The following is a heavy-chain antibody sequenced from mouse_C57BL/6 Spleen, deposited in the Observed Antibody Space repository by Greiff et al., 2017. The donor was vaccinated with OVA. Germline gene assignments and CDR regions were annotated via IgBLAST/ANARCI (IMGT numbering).Heavy chain of an antibody. CDR1: GFTFSDYG. Sequence: EVQRVESGGGLVKPGGSLKLSCAASGFTFSDYGMHWVRQAPEKGLEWVAYISSGSSTIYYADTVKGRFTISRDNAKNTLFLQMTSLRSEDTAMYYCARRGFYGSSFPWYFDVWGTGTTVTVSS. J-gene: IGHJ1*03. D-gene: IGHD1-1*01. CDR2: ISSGSSTI. CDR3: ARRGFYGSSFPWYFDV. V-gene: IGHV5-17*01.